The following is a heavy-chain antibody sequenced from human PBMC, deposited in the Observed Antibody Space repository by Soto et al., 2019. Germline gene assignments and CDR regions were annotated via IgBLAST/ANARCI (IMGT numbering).Heavy chain of an antibody. CDR3: ARWWSGSRQGFDP. D-gene: IGHD3-3*01. J-gene: IGHJ5*02. Sequence: QMQLQESGPGLVKPSQTLSLTCTVSGVSISSGDYYWSWIRQHPGKGLEWIGYIYYSGSTYYNPSLKSRVTISVDTSKNQFSLKLSSVTAADTAVYYCARWWSGSRQGFDPWGQGTLVTVSS. CDR2: IYYSGST. CDR1: GVSISSGDYY. V-gene: IGHV4-31*03.